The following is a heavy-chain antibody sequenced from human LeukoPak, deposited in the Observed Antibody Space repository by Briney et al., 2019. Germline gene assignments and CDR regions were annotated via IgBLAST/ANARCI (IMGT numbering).Heavy chain of an antibody. D-gene: IGHD2-15*01. Sequence: SETLSLTCTVSGGSISSSSYYWSWIRQPPGKGLEWIGYIYYSGSTNYNPSLKSRVTISVDTSKNQFSLKLSSVTAADTAVYYCARDLGRAWYHIDYWGQGTLVTVSS. CDR2: IYYSGST. J-gene: IGHJ4*02. V-gene: IGHV4-61*01. CDR3: ARDLGRAWYHIDY. CDR1: GGSISSSSYY.